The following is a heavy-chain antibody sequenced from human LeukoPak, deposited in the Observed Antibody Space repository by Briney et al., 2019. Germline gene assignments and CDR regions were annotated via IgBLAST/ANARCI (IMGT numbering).Heavy chain of an antibody. V-gene: IGHV3-66*02. CDR2: IYSGGST. CDR3: ARDLSGSYFFDY. J-gene: IGHJ4*02. CDR1: GFTISTFG. D-gene: IGHD1-26*01. Sequence: GGSLRLSCADSGFTISTFGMNWVRQAPGKGLEWVSVIYSGGSTYYADSVKGRFTISRDNSKNTLYLQMNSLRAEDTAVYYCARDLSGSYFFDYWGQGTLVTVSS.